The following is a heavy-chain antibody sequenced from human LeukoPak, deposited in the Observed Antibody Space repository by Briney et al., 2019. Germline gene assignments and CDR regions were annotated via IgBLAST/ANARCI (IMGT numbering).Heavy chain of an antibody. CDR1: RFTFSSYA. CDR3: ARPPFYYDSSGY. CDR2: IKQDGSEK. D-gene: IGHD3-22*01. J-gene: IGHJ4*02. V-gene: IGHV3-7*01. Sequence: GGSLRLSCAASRFTFSSYAMTWVRQAPGKGLEWVANIKQDGSEKYYVDSVKGRFTISRDNAKNSLYLQMNSLRAEDTAVYYCARPPFYYDSSGYWGQGTLVTVSS.